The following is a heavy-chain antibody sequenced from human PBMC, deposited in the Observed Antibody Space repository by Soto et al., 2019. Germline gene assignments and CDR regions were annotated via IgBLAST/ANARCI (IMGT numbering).Heavy chain of an antibody. CDR2: IYSGGST. CDR1: GFTVSSYY. D-gene: IGHD3-10*01. V-gene: IGHV3-53*01. J-gene: IGHJ3*02. CDR3: ARRVIGSSRAFDI. Sequence: PGGSLRLSCAASGFTVSSYYMSWVRQAPGKGLEWVSVIYSGGSTYYADSVKGRFTISRDNSKNTLYLQMNSLRAEDTAVYYCARRVIGSSRAFDIWGQGTMVTVSS.